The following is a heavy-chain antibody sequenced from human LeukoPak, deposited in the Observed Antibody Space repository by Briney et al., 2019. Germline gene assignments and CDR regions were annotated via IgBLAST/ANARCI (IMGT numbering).Heavy chain of an antibody. V-gene: IGHV4-34*01. J-gene: IGHJ5*02. CDR1: GGSFSGYY. CDR2: INHSGST. CDR3: ARVRRRAATALRRRGWFDP. Sequence: PSETLSLTCAVYGGSFSGYYWSWIRQPPGKGLEWIGEINHSGSTNYNPSLKSRVTISVDTSKNQFSLELSSVTAADTAVYYCARVRRRAATALRRRGWFDPWGQGTLVTVSS. D-gene: IGHD2-15*01.